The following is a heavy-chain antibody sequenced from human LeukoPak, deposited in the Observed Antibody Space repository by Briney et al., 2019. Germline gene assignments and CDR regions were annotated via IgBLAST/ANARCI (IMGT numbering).Heavy chain of an antibody. CDR2: IYSGGST. CDR3: ARDFLNGDGSDY. V-gene: IGHV3-66*01. Sequence: GGSLRLSCAASGFTVSSNYMSWVRQAPGKGLEWVSVIYSGGSTYYADSVKGRFTISRDNSKNTLYLQMNSLRAEDTAVYYCARDFLNGDGSDYWGQGTLVTVSS. J-gene: IGHJ4*02. CDR1: GFTVSSNY. D-gene: IGHD5-24*01.